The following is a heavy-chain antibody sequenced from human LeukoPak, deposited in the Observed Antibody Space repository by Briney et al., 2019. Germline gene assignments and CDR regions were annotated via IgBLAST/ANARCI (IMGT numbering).Heavy chain of an antibody. V-gene: IGHV1-69*06. J-gene: IGHJ4*02. Sequence: ASVKVSCKASGGTFSSYAISWVRQAPGQGLEWMGGIIPIFGTANYAQKFQGRVTITAVKSTSTAYMELSSLRSEDTAVYYCATVAYNWNKNLDYWGQGTLVTVSS. CDR2: IIPIFGTA. D-gene: IGHD1/OR15-1a*01. CDR3: ATVAYNWNKNLDY. CDR1: GGTFSSYA.